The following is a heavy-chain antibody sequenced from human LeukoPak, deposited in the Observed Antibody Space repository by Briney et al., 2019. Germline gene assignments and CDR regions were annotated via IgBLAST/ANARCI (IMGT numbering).Heavy chain of an antibody. D-gene: IGHD2-2*02. CDR2: ITSSSGTI. CDR3: AKVYVPTDY. J-gene: IGHJ4*02. Sequence: GGSLRLSCAASGFTFSSYSMNWVRQAPGKGLEWVSYITSSSGTIYYADSVKGRFTISRDNAKKSLYLQMNSLRAEDTAVFYCAKVYVPTDYWGQGTLVTVSS. CDR1: GFTFSSYS. V-gene: IGHV3-48*01.